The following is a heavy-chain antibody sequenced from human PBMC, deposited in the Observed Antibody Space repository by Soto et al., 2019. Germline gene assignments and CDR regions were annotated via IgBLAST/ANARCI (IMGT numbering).Heavy chain of an antibody. CDR2: INHSGST. V-gene: IGHV4-34*01. CDR3: ARVTGMDV. Sequence: PSETLSLTCAVYGGSFSGYYWSWIRQPPGKGLEWIGEINHSGSTNHNPSLKRRVTISVDTSKKQFSLNLSSVTAADTAVYYCARVTGMDVWGQGTTVTISS. J-gene: IGHJ6*02. CDR1: GGSFSGYY. D-gene: IGHD2-21*02.